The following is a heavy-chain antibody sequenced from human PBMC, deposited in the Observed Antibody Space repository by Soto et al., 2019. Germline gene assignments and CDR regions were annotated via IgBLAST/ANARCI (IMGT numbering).Heavy chain of an antibody. CDR2: IIPILGIA. V-gene: IGHV1-69*02. CDR3: APDFLYDSSWG. Sequence: QVQLVQSGAEVKKPGSSVKVSCKASGGTFSSYTISWVRQAPGQGLEWMGRIIPILGIANYAQKFQGRVTITADKSTSTAYMELSSLRSEDTAVYYCAPDFLYDSSWGWGQGTLVTVSS. J-gene: IGHJ4*02. D-gene: IGHD3-22*01. CDR1: GGTFSSYT.